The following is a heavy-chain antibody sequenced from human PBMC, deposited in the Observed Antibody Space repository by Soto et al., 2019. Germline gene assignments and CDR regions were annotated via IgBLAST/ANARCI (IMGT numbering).Heavy chain of an antibody. J-gene: IGHJ6*02. V-gene: IGHV3-30*18. Sequence: QVQLVESGGGVVQPGRSLRLSCAASGFTFSSYGMHWVRQAPGKGLEWVAVISYDGSNKYYADSVKGRFTISRDNSKNPVYLQMNSLRAEDTAVYYCANDAPKSYCCGMAVWGQGSTVTVSS. CDR2: ISYDGSNK. CDR1: GFTFSSYG. CDR3: ANDAPKSYCCGMAV.